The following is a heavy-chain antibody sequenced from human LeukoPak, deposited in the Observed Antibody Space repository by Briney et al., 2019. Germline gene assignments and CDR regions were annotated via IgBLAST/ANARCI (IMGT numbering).Heavy chain of an antibody. V-gene: IGHV4-31*03. CDR1: GGSISSGGYY. CDR2: IYYSGTT. D-gene: IGHD3-22*01. CDR3: ARYYDSTGSFDF. J-gene: IGHJ4*02. Sequence: SETLSLTCTVSGGSISSGGYYWSWIRQHPGKGLEWIGYIYYSGTTYYNPSLKSRVTISVDTSENQFSLRLSSVIAADTAVYYCARYYDSTGSFDFWGQGTLVTVSS.